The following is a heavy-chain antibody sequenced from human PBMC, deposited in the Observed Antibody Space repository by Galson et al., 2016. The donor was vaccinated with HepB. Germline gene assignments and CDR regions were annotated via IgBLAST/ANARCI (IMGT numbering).Heavy chain of an antibody. D-gene: IGHD3/OR15-3a*01. V-gene: IGHV4-31*03. CDR1: GGSISSGGFY. CDR3: ARQLWTGLSYYGMDV. Sequence: TLSLTCTVSGGSISSGGFYWNWIRQLPGQGLEWIGYIYYSGSTYYNPSLKSRVTILVDKSKNHFSLRLSSVTAADTAVYYCARQLWTGLSYYGMDVWGQGTTVTVSS. CDR2: IYYSGST. J-gene: IGHJ6*02.